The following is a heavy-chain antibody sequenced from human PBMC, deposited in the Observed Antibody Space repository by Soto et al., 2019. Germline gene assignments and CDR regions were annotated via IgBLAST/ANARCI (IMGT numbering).Heavy chain of an antibody. CDR2: IYYSGST. CDR1: GGSVSSGSYY. J-gene: IGHJ6*02. V-gene: IGHV4-61*01. CDR3: ARDWAVAGTEAYYYYYYGMDV. Sequence: SETLSLTCTVSGGSVSSGSYYWSWIRQPPGKGLEWIGYIYYSGSTTYNPSLKSRVTISVDTSKNQFSLKLSSVTAADTAVYYCARDWAVAGTEAYYYYYYGMDVWGQGTTVTVSS. D-gene: IGHD6-19*01.